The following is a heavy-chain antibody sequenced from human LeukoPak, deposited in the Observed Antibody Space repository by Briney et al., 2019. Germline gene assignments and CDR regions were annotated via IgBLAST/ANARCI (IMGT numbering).Heavy chain of an antibody. J-gene: IGHJ4*02. CDR2: IKRDGSEK. D-gene: IGHD3-10*01. CDR3: ARDNWELRGFDQ. V-gene: IGHV3-7*03. Sequence: GGSLGLSCAASGFIFSTHWMTWVRQAPGKGLEWVANIKRDGSEKDYVDSVKGRFTISRDNAKNSLYLQMNSLRAEDTAIYYCARDNWELRGFDQWGQGTLVTVSS. CDR1: GFIFSTHW.